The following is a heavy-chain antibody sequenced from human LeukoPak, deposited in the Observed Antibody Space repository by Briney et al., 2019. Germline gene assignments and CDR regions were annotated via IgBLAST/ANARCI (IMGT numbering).Heavy chain of an antibody. CDR3: ARVTDFWSGWNAFDI. V-gene: IGHV4-61*02. CDR2: IYTSGIT. Sequence: PSETLSLTCTVSGGSFSSGSYYWSWIRQPAGKGLEWIGRIYTSGITNYNPSLNSRVTISVDTSKNQFSLKLSSVTAADTAVYYCARVTDFWSGWNAFDIWGQGTMVTVSS. D-gene: IGHD3-3*01. CDR1: GGSFSSGSYY. J-gene: IGHJ3*02.